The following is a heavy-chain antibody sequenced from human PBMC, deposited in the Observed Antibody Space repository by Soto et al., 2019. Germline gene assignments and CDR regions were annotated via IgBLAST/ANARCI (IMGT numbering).Heavy chain of an antibody. Sequence: GASVKVSCKASGYTFTSYYMHWVRQAPGQGLEWMGIINPSGGSTSYAQKFQGRVTMTRDTSTSTVYMELSSLRSEDTAVYYCARGPPLLCGGDCYWGYWGQGTLVTVSS. V-gene: IGHV1-46*01. D-gene: IGHD2-21*02. CDR3: ARGPPLLCGGDCYWGY. CDR2: INPSGGST. J-gene: IGHJ4*02. CDR1: GYTFTSYY.